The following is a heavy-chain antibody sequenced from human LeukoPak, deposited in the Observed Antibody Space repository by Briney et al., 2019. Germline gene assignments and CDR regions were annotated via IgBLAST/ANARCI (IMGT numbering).Heavy chain of an antibody. CDR2: ISSSGSTI. D-gene: IGHD3-22*01. V-gene: IGHV3-11*01. CDR1: GFTFSDYY. CDR3: AKAPKTEITMSLLDYFDY. Sequence: PGGSLRLSCAASGFTFSDYYMSWIRQAPGKGLEWVSYISSSGSTIYYANSVKGRFTISRDNAKNSLYLQMNSLRAEDTAVYYCAKAPKTEITMSLLDYFDYWGQGTLVTVSS. J-gene: IGHJ4*02.